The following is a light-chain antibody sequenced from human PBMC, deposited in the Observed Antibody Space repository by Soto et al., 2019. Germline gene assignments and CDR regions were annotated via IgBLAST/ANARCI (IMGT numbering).Light chain of an antibody. CDR3: QQYGSSPTT. CDR2: GAS. CDR1: QSVSSSY. V-gene: IGKV3-20*01. J-gene: IGKJ1*01. Sequence: EIELTQSPCTLSLSPGERATLSCRATQSVSSSYLAWYQQKPGQAPRLLIYGASSRATGIPDRSSGSGSGTDFTLTISRLEPEDFAVYYCQQYGSSPTTFGQGTKVEIK.